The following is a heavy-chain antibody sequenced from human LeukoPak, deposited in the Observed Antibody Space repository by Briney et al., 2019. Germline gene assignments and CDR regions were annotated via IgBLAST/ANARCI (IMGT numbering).Heavy chain of an antibody. Sequence: GASVKVSCKASGYTFTSYDINWVRQATGQGLEWMGWMNPNSGNTGYAQKFQGRVTMTRNTSISTAYMELSSLRSEDTAVYYCARENRITMVRGIDYWGQGTLVTVSS. D-gene: IGHD3-10*01. J-gene: IGHJ4*02. CDR3: ARENRITMVRGIDY. V-gene: IGHV1-8*01. CDR2: MNPNSGNT. CDR1: GYTFTSYD.